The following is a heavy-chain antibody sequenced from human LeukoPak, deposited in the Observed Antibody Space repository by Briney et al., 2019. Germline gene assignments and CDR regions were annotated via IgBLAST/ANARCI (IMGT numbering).Heavy chain of an antibody. V-gene: IGHV4-34*01. CDR2: INHSGST. Sequence: PSETLSLTCAVYGGSFSGYYWSWIRQPPGRGLEWIGEINHSGSTNYNPSLKSRVTISVDTSKNQFSLKLSSVTAADTAVYYCARGTMIFDYWGQGTLVTVSS. J-gene: IGHJ4*02. D-gene: IGHD3-22*01. CDR3: ARGTMIFDY. CDR1: GGSFSGYY.